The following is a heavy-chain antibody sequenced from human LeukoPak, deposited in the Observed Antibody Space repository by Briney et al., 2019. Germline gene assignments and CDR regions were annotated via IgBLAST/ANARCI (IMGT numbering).Heavy chain of an antibody. CDR1: GGTFSSYA. V-gene: IGHV1-69*06. CDR2: IIPIFGTA. CDR3: ARTQSIAAAGSEWWFDP. Sequence: SVKVSCKASGGTFSSYAISWVRQAPGQGLEWMGGIIPIFGTANYAQKFQGRVTITADKSTSTAYMELRSLRSDDTAVYYCARTQSIAAAGSEWWFDPWGQGTLVTVSS. J-gene: IGHJ5*02. D-gene: IGHD6-13*01.